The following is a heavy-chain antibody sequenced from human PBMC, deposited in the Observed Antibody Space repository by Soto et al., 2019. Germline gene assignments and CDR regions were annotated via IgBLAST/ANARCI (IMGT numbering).Heavy chain of an antibody. V-gene: IGHV1-3*01. Sequence: GASVKVSCKASGYTFTSYAMHWVRQAPGQRLEWMGWINAGNGNTKYSQKFQGRVTITRDTSASTAYMELSSLRSEDTAVYYCARVYDSSGYRTYFDYWGQGTLVTVSS. D-gene: IGHD3-22*01. CDR2: INAGNGNT. J-gene: IGHJ4*02. CDR3: ARVYDSSGYRTYFDY. CDR1: GYTFTSYA.